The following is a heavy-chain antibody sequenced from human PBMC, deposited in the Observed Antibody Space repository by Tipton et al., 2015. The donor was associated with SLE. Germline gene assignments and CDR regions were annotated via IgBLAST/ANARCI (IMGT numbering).Heavy chain of an antibody. Sequence: TLSLTCIVSGDSISSSSYYWSYVRQPPGKGPEWIGDINHSGTANYNPSLKGRVTISVDTSKSQFSLRLNSVTAADTAVYYCARAQFWIPYSSDVTDYHKAGHAFDIWGQGTAVTVSS. CDR2: INHSGTA. CDR1: GDSISSSSYY. J-gene: IGHJ3*02. CDR3: ARAQFWIPYSSDVTDYHKAGHAFDI. D-gene: IGHD3-9*01. V-gene: IGHV4-39*07.